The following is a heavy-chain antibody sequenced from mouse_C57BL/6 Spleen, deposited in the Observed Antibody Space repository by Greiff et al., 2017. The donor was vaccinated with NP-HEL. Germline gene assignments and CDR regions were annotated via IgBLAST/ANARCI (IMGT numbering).Heavy chain of an antibody. Sequence: QVHVKQSGAELARPGASVKLSCKASGYTFTSYGISWVKQRTGQGLEWIGEIYPRSGNTYYNEKFKGKATLTADKSSSTAYMELRSLTSEDSAVYVCARREYDYEYYFGDWGQGTTLTVSS. CDR3: ARREYDYEYYFGD. CDR1: GYTFTSYG. CDR2: IYPRSGNT. V-gene: IGHV1-81*01. D-gene: IGHD2-4*01. J-gene: IGHJ2*01.